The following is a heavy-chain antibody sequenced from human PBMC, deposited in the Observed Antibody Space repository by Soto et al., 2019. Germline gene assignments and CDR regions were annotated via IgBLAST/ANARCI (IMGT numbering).Heavy chain of an antibody. CDR2: ISASSSYE. Sequence: GGSLRLSCAASGFTFSRYSMHWVRQAPGKGLEWVSVISASSSYEYYADSVKGRFTISRDDAKNSLHLQMNSLRAEDTAVYYCERLWGYGEPDSWGQGTLVTVSS. V-gene: IGHV3-21*06. D-gene: IGHD4-17*01. CDR1: GFTFSRYS. J-gene: IGHJ5*01. CDR3: ERLWGYGEPDS.